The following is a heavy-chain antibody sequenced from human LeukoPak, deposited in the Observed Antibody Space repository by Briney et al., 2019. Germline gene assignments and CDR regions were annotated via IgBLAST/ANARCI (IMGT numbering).Heavy chain of an antibody. CDR3: ARVRLDYYDRYFDY. CDR1: GYTFTSYG. Sequence: ASVKVSCKASGYTFTSYGISWVRQAPGQGLEWMGWISAYNGNTNYAQKLQGRVTMTTDTSTSTAYTELRSLRSDDTAVYYCARVRLDYYDRYFDYWGQGTLVTVSS. V-gene: IGHV1-18*01. D-gene: IGHD3-22*01. J-gene: IGHJ4*02. CDR2: ISAYNGNT.